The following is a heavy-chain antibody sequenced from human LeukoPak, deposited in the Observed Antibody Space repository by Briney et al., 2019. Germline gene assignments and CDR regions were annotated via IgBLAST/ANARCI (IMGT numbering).Heavy chain of an antibody. CDR2: INPNSGGT. V-gene: IGHV1-2*02. D-gene: IGHD6-13*01. CDR3: ARGRAAAGRSFDY. Sequence: ASVKVSCKASGYTFTGYYMHWVRQAPGQGLEWMGWINPNSGGTNYAQKFQGRVTMTRDTSISTAYMELSRLRSDDTAVYYCARGRAAAGRSFDYWGQGTLVTVSS. J-gene: IGHJ4*02. CDR1: GYTFTGYY.